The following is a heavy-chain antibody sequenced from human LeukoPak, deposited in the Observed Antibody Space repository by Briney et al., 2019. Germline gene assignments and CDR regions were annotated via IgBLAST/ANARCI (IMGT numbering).Heavy chain of an antibody. CDR3: TTDYYDSSGYLGHYFDY. CDR2: IKSKTDGGTT. D-gene: IGHD3-22*01. J-gene: IGHJ4*02. V-gene: IGHV3-15*01. CDR1: GFTFSSAW. Sequence: GGSLRLSCAASGFTFSSAWMSWVRQAPGKGLEWVGRIKSKTDGGTTDYAAPVKGRFTISRDDSKNTLYLQMNSLKSEDTAVYYCTTDYYDSSGYLGHYFDYWGQGTLVTVSS.